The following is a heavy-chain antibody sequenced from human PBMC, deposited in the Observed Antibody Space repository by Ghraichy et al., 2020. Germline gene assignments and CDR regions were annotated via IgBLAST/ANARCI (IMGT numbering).Heavy chain of an antibody. CDR1: GFTFKYYA. V-gene: IGHV3-23*01. D-gene: IGHD3-10*01. Sequence: GGSLRLSCEASGFTFKYYAMTWVRQAPGKGLEWVSTINGRGFDTHYADSVKGRFTISRDNSKNSLYLQLNSLRADDTALYFCAKEGLWFGGNWFDPWGQGTLVIFSS. CDR3: AKEGLWFGGNWFDP. CDR2: INGRGFDT. J-gene: IGHJ5*02.